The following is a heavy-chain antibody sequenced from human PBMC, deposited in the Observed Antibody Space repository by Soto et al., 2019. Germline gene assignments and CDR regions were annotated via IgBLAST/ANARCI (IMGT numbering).Heavy chain of an antibody. CDR3: ARVLAVAGKFYFDY. Sequence: VGSLRLSCAASAFAFSYYSMNWVRQAPGKGLEWVSSIGRSGDYIYYADSVKGRFTISRDNAKNSLFLHMSSLRAEDTAVYYCARVLAVAGKFYFDYWGQGALVTVSS. J-gene: IGHJ4*02. V-gene: IGHV3-21*01. CDR1: AFAFSYYS. CDR2: IGRSGDYI. D-gene: IGHD6-19*01.